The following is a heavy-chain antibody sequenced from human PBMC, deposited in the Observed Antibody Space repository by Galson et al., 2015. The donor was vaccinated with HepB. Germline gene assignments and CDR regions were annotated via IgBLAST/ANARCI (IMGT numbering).Heavy chain of an antibody. CDR2: INTNTGNP. V-gene: IGHV7-4-1*02. Sequence: SVKVSCKASGYTFTSYAMNWVRQAPGQGLEWMGWINTNTGNPTYAQGFTGRFVFSLDTSVSTAYLQISSLKAEDTAVYYCARGPLKWLVAGTWFDPWGQGTLVTVSS. D-gene: IGHD6-19*01. J-gene: IGHJ5*02. CDR3: ARGPLKWLVAGTWFDP. CDR1: GYTFTSYA.